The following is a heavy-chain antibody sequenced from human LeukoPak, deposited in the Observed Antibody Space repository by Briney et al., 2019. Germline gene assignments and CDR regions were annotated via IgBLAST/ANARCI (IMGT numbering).Heavy chain of an antibody. D-gene: IGHD5-24*01. Sequence: GGSLRLSCAASGFTFSSYSMNWVRQAPGKGLEWVAVIWYDGSNKYYADSVKGRFTISRDNSKNTLYLQMNSPRAEDTAVYYCARDGYKSYAFDIWGQGTMVTVSS. CDR3: ARDGYKSYAFDI. CDR1: GFTFSSYS. CDR2: IWYDGSNK. V-gene: IGHV3-33*08. J-gene: IGHJ3*02.